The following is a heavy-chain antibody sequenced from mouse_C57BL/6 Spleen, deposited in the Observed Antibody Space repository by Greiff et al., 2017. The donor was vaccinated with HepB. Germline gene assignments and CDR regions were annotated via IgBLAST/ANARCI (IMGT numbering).Heavy chain of an antibody. CDR1: GYTFTDYN. D-gene: IGHD2-3*01. J-gene: IGHJ3*01. CDR3: ARALYDGYYVWFAY. V-gene: IGHV1-22*01. Sequence: EVKLQQSGPELVKPGASVKMSCKASGYTFTDYNMHWVKQSHGKSLEWIGYINPNNGGTSYNQKFKGKATLTVNKSSSTAYMELRSLTSGESAVYYCARALYDGYYVWFAYWGQGTLVTVSA. CDR2: INPNNGGT.